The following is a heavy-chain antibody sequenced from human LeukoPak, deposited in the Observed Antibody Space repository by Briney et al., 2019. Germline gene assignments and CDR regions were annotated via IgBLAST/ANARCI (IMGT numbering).Heavy chain of an antibody. CDR3: ATAGSSSWYHQQSHNWFDP. CDR2: FDPEDGET. Sequence: GASVKVSCKVSGYTLTELSMHWVRQAPGKGLEWMGGFDPEDGETIYAQKFQGRVTMTEDTSTDTAYMELSSLRSEDTAVYYCATAGSSSWYHQQSHNWFDPWGQGTLVTVSS. V-gene: IGHV1-24*01. D-gene: IGHD6-13*01. CDR1: GYTLTELS. J-gene: IGHJ5*02.